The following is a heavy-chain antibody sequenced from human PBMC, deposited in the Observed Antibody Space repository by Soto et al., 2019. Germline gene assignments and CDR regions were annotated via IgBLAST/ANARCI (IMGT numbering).Heavy chain of an antibody. D-gene: IGHD1-1*01. CDR3: ARGPPQNWNDVLSWFDP. J-gene: IGHJ5*02. CDR1: GFTFSSYW. CDR2: IKQDGSEK. Sequence: GGSLRLSCAASGFTFSSYWMSWVCQAPGKGLEWVANIKQDGSEKYYVDSVKGRFTISRDNAKNSLYLQMNSLRAEDTAVYYCARGPPQNWNDVLSWFDPWGQGTLVTVSS. V-gene: IGHV3-7*01.